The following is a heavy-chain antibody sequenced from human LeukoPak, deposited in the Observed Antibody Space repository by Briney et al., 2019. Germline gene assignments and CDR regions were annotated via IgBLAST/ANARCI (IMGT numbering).Heavy chain of an antibody. Sequence: GGSLRLSCAASGFTVSNAWMSWVRQAPGKGLEWVSAISGSGGSTYYADSVKGRFTISRDNSKNTLYLQMNSLRAEDTAVYYCAKGVFSGSRDYWGQGTLVTVSS. CDR3: AKGVFSGSRDY. CDR2: ISGSGGST. D-gene: IGHD1-1*01. V-gene: IGHV3-23*01. CDR1: GFTVSNAW. J-gene: IGHJ4*02.